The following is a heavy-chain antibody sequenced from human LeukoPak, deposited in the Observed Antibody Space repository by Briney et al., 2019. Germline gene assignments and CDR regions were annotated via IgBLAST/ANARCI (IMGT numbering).Heavy chain of an antibody. V-gene: IGHV3-23*01. CDR3: AKGPVTGYRTSFLDY. CDR1: GFTFSNYA. Sequence: GGSLRLSCAASGFTFSNYAMNWVRQAPGKGLEWVSGISGSGDSTYYADSVKGRFTISRDNSKIMVFVHMNSLRAEDTAVYYCAKGPVTGYRTSFLDYWGQGTLVTVSS. D-gene: IGHD3-3*02. J-gene: IGHJ4*02. CDR2: ISGSGDST.